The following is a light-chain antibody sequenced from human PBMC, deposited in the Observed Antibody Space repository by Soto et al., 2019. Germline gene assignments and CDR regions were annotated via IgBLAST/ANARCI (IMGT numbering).Light chain of an antibody. V-gene: IGLV4-69*01. CDR2: LNSDGSH. Sequence: QPVLTQSPSASASLGASVKLTCTLSSGHSSYAIAWHQQQPEKGPRYLMKLNSDGSHSKGDGIPDRFSGSSSGAERYLTISSLQSEDEADYYCQTWGTGILVFGGVTKLTVL. J-gene: IGLJ2*01. CDR1: SGHSSYA. CDR3: QTWGTGILV.